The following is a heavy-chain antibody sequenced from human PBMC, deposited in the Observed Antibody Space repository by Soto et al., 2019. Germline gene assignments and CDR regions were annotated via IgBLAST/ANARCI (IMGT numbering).Heavy chain of an antibody. CDR1: GFTVSSNF. CDR2: IYSGVST. Sequence: GGSLRLSCAASGFTVSSNFMSWVRQAPGKGLEWVSIIYSGVSTDYADSVKGRFTISRDNSKNTLYLQMNSLRAEDTAVYYCARDQGCTGGSCRYYYYGLDVWGQGTTVTVSS. CDR3: ARDQGCTGGSCRYYYYGLDV. J-gene: IGHJ6*02. D-gene: IGHD2-15*01. V-gene: IGHV3-53*01.